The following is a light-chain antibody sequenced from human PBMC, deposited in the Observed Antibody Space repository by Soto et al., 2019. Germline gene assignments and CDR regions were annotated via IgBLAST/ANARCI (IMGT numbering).Light chain of an antibody. CDR3: QQLPTWPWT. J-gene: IGKJ1*01. CDR1: QSVSSY. V-gene: IGKV3-11*01. CDR2: DAS. Sequence: EIVLTQSPATLSLSPGERATLSCRASQSVSSYLAWYQQKPGQAPRLLIYDASNRATGIPARFSGSGSGTDFPPTISSLGPEDFAVYYCQQLPTWPWTFGQGTKVEIK.